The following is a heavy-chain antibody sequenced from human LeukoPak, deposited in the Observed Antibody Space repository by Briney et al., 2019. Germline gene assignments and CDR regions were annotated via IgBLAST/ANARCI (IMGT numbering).Heavy chain of an antibody. CDR2: INTNTGNP. CDR1: GYTFTSYA. CDR3: ARGLSVLNWNDLSRISGY. J-gene: IGHJ4*02. V-gene: IGHV7-4-1*02. Sequence: ASVKVSCKASGYTFTSYAMNWVRQAPGQGLEWLGWINTNTGNPTYAQGFTGRFVFSLDTSVSTAYLQISSLKAEDTAVYYCARGLSVLNWNDLSRISGYWGQGTLVTVSS. D-gene: IGHD1-1*01.